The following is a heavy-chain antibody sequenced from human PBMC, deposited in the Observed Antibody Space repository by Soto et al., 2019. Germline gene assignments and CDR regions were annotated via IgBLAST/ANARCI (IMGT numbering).Heavy chain of an antibody. Sequence: AASVKVSCKASGYTFTSYDINWVRQATGQGLEWMGWMNPNSGNTGYAQKFQGRVTMTRNTSISTAYMELSSVTAADTAVYYCASLASDLGIGLSDDYWGQGTLVTVSS. CDR1: GYTFTSYD. CDR3: ASLASDLGIGLSDDY. CDR2: MNPNSGNT. V-gene: IGHV1-8*01. J-gene: IGHJ4*02.